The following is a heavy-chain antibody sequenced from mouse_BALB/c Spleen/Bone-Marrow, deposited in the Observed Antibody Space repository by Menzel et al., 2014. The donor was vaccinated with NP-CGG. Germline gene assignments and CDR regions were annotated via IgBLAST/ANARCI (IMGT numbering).Heavy chain of an antibody. CDR1: GYSFTGYY. J-gene: IGHJ4*01. Sequence: LVKTGASVKISCKASGYSFTGYYIHWVKQSHGKSLEWIGYISCYNGATSYKQNFKRKATFTVNTSSSSSYMKLHRVASEDFAGCYSVRRYNPVLYYAMDYWGQGTSVTVSS. V-gene: IGHV1S34*01. CDR3: VRRYNPVLYYAMDY. D-gene: IGHD1-3*01. CDR2: ISCYNGAT.